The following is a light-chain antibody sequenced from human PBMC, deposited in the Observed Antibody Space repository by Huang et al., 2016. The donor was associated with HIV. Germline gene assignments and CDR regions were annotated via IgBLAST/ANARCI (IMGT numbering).Light chain of an antibody. CDR2: DAS. CDR3: QQYDNLPR. V-gene: IGKV1-33*01. CDR1: QDISNY. Sequence: DIQMTQSPSSLSASVGDRVTITCQASQDISNYFNWYQQKPGKAPKLLIYDASNLETGVPSRFSGSGSGTDFTFTISSLQPEDIATYYCQQYDNLPRFGGGTKVEIK. J-gene: IGKJ4*01.